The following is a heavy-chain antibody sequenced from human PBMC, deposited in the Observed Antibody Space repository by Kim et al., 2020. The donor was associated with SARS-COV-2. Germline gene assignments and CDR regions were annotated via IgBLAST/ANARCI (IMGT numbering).Heavy chain of an antibody. CDR3: ARHYYGSGTYYYIRWFDP. D-gene: IGHD3-10*01. Sequence: SETLSLTCTISGGSISGYYWSWIRQSPGKGLEWIGYIYYTGITYHNPSFQGRVTLSVDTSTNHFSLKLTSATAADTAVSYCARHYYGSGTYYYIRWFDP. CDR1: GGSISGYY. J-gene: IGHJ5*02. CDR2: IYYTGIT. V-gene: IGHV4-59*08.